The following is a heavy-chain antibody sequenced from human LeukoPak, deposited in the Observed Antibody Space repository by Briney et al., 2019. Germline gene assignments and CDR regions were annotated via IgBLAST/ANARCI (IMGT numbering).Heavy chain of an antibody. D-gene: IGHD2-2*01. Sequence: GESLKISCKGSGYSFTSYWIGWVRQMPGKGLEWMGIIYPGDSDTRYSPSFQGQVTMSADKSINTAYLQWSSLKASDTAMYYCARRKGCSSTSCPPDYRGQGTLVTVSS. CDR2: IYPGDSDT. CDR3: ARRKGCSSTSCPPDY. CDR1: GYSFTSYW. J-gene: IGHJ4*02. V-gene: IGHV5-51*01.